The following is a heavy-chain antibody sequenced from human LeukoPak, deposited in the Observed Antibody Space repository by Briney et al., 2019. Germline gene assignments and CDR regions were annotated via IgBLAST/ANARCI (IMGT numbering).Heavy chain of an antibody. V-gene: IGHV4-59*02. CDR1: GGSVTDYY. D-gene: IGHD7-27*01. Sequence: PSETLSLTCTVSGGSVTDYYWSWIRQSPGKGLEWIGYIYYTGASYNPSLKSRVTISADTSKNQFSLKLISVTAADTAVYYCASRKLGNDYWGQGTLVTVSS. CDR3: ASRKLGNDY. J-gene: IGHJ4*02. CDR2: IYYTGA.